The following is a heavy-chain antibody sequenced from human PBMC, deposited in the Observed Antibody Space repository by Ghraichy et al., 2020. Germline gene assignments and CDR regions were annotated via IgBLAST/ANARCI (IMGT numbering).Heavy chain of an antibody. J-gene: IGHJ5*02. CDR2: IKQDGSEE. V-gene: IGHV3-7*01. CDR3: ARVLDLVVVPATPNLCDP. D-gene: IGHD2-2*03. CDR1: GFTFSSYW. Sequence: GGSLRLSCAASGFTFSSYWMSWVRQAPGKGLEWVANIKQDGSEEYYVDSVKGRFTISRDNAKNSLYLQMNSLRAEDTAVYYCARVLDLVVVPATPNLCDPWGQGTLVTVSS.